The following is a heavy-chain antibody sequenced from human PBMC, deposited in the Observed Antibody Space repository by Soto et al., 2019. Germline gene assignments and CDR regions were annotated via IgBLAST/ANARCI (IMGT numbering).Heavy chain of an antibody. CDR1: GFTFSSYS. V-gene: IGHV3-21*01. D-gene: IGHD3-10*01. CDR3: ARDLVPYGSGSYFDY. CDR2: ISSSSSYI. J-gene: IGHJ4*02. Sequence: EVQLVESGGGLVKPGGSLRLSCAASGFTFSSYSMNWVRQAPGKGLEWVSSISSSSSYIYYADSVKGRFTISRDNAKNSLYLQMNSLRAEDTAVYYCARDLVPYGSGSYFDYWGQGILVTVSS.